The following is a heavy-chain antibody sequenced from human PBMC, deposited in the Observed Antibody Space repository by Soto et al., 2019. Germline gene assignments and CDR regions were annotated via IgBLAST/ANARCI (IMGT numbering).Heavy chain of an antibody. V-gene: IGHV1-46*01. CDR1: GYTFTHYY. CDR3: ARDLAAGDH. D-gene: IGHD6-13*01. Sequence: QVQLVQSGAEVKKPGASVKFSCRTSGYTFTHYYIHWVRQAPGQGLEWLAIINPASGSTSDAQDXXXXXXXXXXXXXXXXXXXXXXXXXXXXXXXXCARDLAAGDHWGQGTLVTVSS. J-gene: IGHJ4*02. CDR2: INPASGST.